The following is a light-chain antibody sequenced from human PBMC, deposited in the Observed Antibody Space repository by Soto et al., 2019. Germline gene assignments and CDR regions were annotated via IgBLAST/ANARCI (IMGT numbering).Light chain of an antibody. CDR3: QHVRT. CDR1: QGISSY. Sequence: DIQLTQSPSFLSASVGDRVTITCRASQGISSYLAWYQQKPGKAPKLLIYAASTLQSGVPSRFSGSGSGTAFTLTISSLQPEDFATYYCQHVRTFGQGTKVEIK. V-gene: IGKV1-9*01. CDR2: AAS. J-gene: IGKJ1*01.